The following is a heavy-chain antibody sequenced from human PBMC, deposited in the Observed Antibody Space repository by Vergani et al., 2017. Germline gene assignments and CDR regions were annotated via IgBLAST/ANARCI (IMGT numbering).Heavy chain of an antibody. D-gene: IGHD3/OR15-3a*01. CDR2: VYYSGTT. J-gene: IGHJ6*03. V-gene: IGHV4-30-2*01. Sequence: QLQLQESDSRLVNPSQTLSLTCTLSSDAISRDTYSWNWVRQPPGKPLEWIGSVYYSGTTYYNPSLGGRVTMSIDKSKNHFSLTLTSVTAADSAFYFCARGQTGYSRDWSTYFFYMDVWVKGTTVTVSS. CDR1: SDAISRDTYS. CDR3: ARGQTGYSRDWSTYFFYMDV.